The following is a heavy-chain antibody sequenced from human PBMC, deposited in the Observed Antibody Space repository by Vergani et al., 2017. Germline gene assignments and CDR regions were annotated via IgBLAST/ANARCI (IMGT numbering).Heavy chain of an antibody. J-gene: IGHJ3*02. CDR2: IYYSGST. D-gene: IGHD6-13*01. Sequence: QLQLQESGPGLVKPSETLSLTCTVSGGSISSSSYYWGWIRQPPGKGLEWIGSIYYSGSTYYNPSLKSRVTISVDTSKNQFSLKLSSVTAADTAVYYCARGIAADLTRGAVDIWGQGTMVTVSS. V-gene: IGHV4-39*07. CDR1: GGSISSSSYY. CDR3: ARGIAADLTRGAVDI.